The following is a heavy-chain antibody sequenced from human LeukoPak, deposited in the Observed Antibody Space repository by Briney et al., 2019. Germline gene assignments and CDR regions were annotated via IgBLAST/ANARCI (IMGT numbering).Heavy chain of an antibody. D-gene: IGHD6-13*01. CDR3: VKDGSSRWDVGNLCC. V-gene: IGHV3-23*01. CDR2: ITKSGRET. Sequence: GGSLRLSCVTSGFTFSNYAMSWVRQAPGKGLEWLSDITKSGRETFYADSVKGRFTISRDNSKNTLNLQMNSLRAEVTAIYYCVKDGSSRWDVGNLCCWGQGTLVTVSS. J-gene: IGHJ4*02. CDR1: GFTFSNYA.